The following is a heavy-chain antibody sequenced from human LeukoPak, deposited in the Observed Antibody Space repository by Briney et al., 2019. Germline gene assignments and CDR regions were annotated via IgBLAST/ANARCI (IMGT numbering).Heavy chain of an antibody. J-gene: IGHJ4*02. CDR1: GFTFSDYY. D-gene: IGHD2-15*01. CDR3: ARDGYCSGGSCYPYS. CDR2: ISSSSSYT. V-gene: IGHV3-11*06. Sequence: GGSLRLSCTASGFTFSDYYMNRIRQAPGKGLESVSYISSSSSYTDYADSVKGRFTISRDNAKNSLYLQMDNLRAEDTAVYYCARDGYCSGGSCYPYSWGQGTLVTVSS.